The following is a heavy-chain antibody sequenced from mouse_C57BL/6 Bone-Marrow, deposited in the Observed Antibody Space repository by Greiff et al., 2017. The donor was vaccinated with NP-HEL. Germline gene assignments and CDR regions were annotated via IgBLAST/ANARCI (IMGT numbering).Heavy chain of an antibody. CDR3: ARSAYSNYGAMDY. D-gene: IGHD2-5*01. V-gene: IGHV1-26*01. Sequence: VQLQQSGPELVKPGASVKISCKASGYTFTDYYMNWVKQSHGKSLEWIGDINPNNGGTSYNQKFKGKATLTVDKSSSTAYMELRRLTSEDSAVYYCARSAYSNYGAMDYWGQGTSVTVSS. CDR1: GYTFTDYY. J-gene: IGHJ4*01. CDR2: INPNNGGT.